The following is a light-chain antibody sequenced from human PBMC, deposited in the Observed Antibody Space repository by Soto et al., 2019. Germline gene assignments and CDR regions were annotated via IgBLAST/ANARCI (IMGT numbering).Light chain of an antibody. J-gene: IGLJ2*01. Sequence: QSVLTQPPSVSGAPGQRVTISCTGSSSNIGAGYDVHWYQQLPGTAPKLLIYGNSNRPSGVPDRFSGSKSGTSASLAITGLEAEDEAYYYCQSYGSSLREVFGGGTKLTVL. V-gene: IGLV1-40*01. CDR3: QSYGSSLREV. CDR2: GNS. CDR1: SSNIGAGYD.